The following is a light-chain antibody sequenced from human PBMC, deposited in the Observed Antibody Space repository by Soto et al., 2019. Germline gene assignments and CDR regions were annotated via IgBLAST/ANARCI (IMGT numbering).Light chain of an antibody. V-gene: IGLV2-14*01. J-gene: IGLJ2*01. CDR1: SSDVGGYNY. CDR2: DVS. Sequence: QSALTQPASVSGSPGQSITISCTGTSSDVGGYNYVSWYQQHPGKAPKLMIYDVSNRPSGVSNRFSGSKSGNTASLTISGLQAEDEADYYCSSYTSSPVFGGGTKLTAL. CDR3: SSYTSSPV.